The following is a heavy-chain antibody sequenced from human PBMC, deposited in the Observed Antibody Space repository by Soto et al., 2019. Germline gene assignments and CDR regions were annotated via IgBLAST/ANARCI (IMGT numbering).Heavy chain of an antibody. Sequence: SETLSLTCAVSGGSISSSNWWSWVRQPPGKGLEWIGEIYHSGSTNYNPSLKSRVTISVDKSKNQFSLKLSSVTAADTAVYYCARDAYNWNYYYYGMDVWGQGTTVTVSS. D-gene: IGHD1-20*01. V-gene: IGHV4-4*02. CDR2: IYHSGST. CDR1: GGSISSSNW. J-gene: IGHJ6*02. CDR3: ARDAYNWNYYYYGMDV.